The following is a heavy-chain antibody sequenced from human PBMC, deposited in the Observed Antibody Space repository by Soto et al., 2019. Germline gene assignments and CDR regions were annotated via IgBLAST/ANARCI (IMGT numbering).Heavy chain of an antibody. J-gene: IGHJ5*02. CDR1: GGSFSGYY. CDR3: ARGSQQRERITMVRGVIFDP. V-gene: IGHV4-34*01. Sequence: PSETLSLTCAVYGGSFSGYYWSWIRQPPGKGLEWIGEINHSGSTNYNPSLKSRVTISVDTSKNQFSLKLSSVTAADTAVYYCARGSQQRERITMVRGVIFDPWGQGTLVTVSS. D-gene: IGHD3-10*01. CDR2: INHSGST.